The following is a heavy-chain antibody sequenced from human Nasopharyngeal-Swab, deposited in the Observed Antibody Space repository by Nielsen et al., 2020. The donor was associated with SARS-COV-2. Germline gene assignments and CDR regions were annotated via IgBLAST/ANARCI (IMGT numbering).Heavy chain of an antibody. CDR2: ISSSSSYI. J-gene: IGHJ3*02. V-gene: IGHV3-21*01. CDR1: GFTFSSYS. D-gene: IGHD3-22*01. CDR3: ARDDMGYYDSSGFDAFDI. Sequence: SCAASGFTFSSYSMNWVRQAPGKGLEWVSSISSSSSYIYYADSVKGRFTISRDNAKNSLYLQMNSLRAEDTAVYYCARDDMGYYDSSGFDAFDIWGQGTMVTVSS.